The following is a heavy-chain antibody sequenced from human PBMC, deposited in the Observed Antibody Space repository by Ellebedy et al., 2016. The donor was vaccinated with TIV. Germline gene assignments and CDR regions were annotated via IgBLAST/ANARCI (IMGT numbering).Heavy chain of an antibody. CDR2: ISGSGGNT. CDR3: ARDIGDSSGY. J-gene: IGHJ4*02. V-gene: IGHV3-21*04. CDR1: GFTFSHYW. Sequence: GESLKISCAASGFTFSHYWMNWVRQAPGTGLEWVSAISGSGGNTYYADSVKGRFTISRDNAKNSLYLQMNSLRAEDTAVYYCARDIGDSSGYWGQGTLVTVSS. D-gene: IGHD2-21*02.